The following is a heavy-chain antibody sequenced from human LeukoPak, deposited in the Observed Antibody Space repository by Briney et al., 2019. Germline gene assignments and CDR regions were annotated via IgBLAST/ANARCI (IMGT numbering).Heavy chain of an antibody. Sequence: GGSLRLSCAASEFTFSSYAMHWVRQALGKGLEWVAVISYDGSNKYYADSVKGRFTISRDNSKSTLYLQMNSLRAEDTAVYYCARDGGANWNFLERLDDWGQGTLVTVSS. CDR3: ARDGGANWNFLERLDD. CDR1: EFTFSSYA. J-gene: IGHJ4*02. D-gene: IGHD1-1*01. V-gene: IGHV3-30-3*01. CDR2: ISYDGSNK.